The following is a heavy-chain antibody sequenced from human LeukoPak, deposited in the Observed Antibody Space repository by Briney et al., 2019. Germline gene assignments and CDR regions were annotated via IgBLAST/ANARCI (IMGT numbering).Heavy chain of an antibody. CDR1: GGSFSGYY. Sequence: PSETLSLTCAIYGGSFSGYYWSWIRQPPGKGLEWIGEINHSGSTNYNPSLKSRVTISVDTSKNQFSLKLSSVTAADTAVYYCARGRGTYWGQGTLVTASS. D-gene: IGHD3-16*01. CDR2: INHSGST. J-gene: IGHJ4*02. CDR3: ARGRGTY. V-gene: IGHV4-34*01.